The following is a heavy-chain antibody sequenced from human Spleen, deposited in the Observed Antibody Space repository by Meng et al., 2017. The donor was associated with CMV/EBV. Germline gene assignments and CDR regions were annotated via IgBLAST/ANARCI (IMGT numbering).Heavy chain of an antibody. J-gene: IGHJ4*02. CDR1: GYTFTGYY. CDR3: ARDYGYNPDY. Sequence: SCQASGYTFTGYYMRWVRQAPGQGLEWMGWIKPNSGDTKSAQKFQGRVTMTGDTSISTAYMELNSLKPDDTAMYYCARDYGYNPDYWGQGTLVTVSS. V-gene: IGHV1-2*02. D-gene: IGHD5-24*01. CDR2: IKPNSGDT.